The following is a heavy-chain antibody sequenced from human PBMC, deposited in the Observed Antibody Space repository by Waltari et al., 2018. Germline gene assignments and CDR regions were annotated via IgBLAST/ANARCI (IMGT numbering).Heavy chain of an antibody. CDR2: ISSSSSTI. J-gene: IGHJ4*02. D-gene: IGHD3-10*01. Sequence: EVQLVESGGGLVQPGGSLSLSCAASGFTFSSYSMNWVRQAPGKGLEWVSYISSSSSTIYYADSVKGRFTISRDNAKNSLYLQMNSLRAEDTAVYYCARGWSGIVDYWGQGTLVTVSS. V-gene: IGHV3-48*04. CDR1: GFTFSSYS. CDR3: ARGWSGIVDY.